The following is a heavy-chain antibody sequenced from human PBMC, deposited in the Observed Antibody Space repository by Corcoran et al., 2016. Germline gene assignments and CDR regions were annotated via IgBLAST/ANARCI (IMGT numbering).Heavy chain of an antibody. D-gene: IGHD2-15*01. CDR3: ARVFLGSGMLVPLHFDY. J-gene: IGHJ4*02. V-gene: IGHV1-8*01. CDR2: MNPNSGNT. Sequence: QVQLVQSGAEVKKPGASVKVSYKASGYTFTSYDINWVRQATGQGLEWMGWMNPNSGNTGYAQKFQGRVTMTRNTSISTAYMELSSLRSEDTAVYYCARVFLGSGMLVPLHFDYWGQGTLVTVSS. CDR1: GYTFTSYD.